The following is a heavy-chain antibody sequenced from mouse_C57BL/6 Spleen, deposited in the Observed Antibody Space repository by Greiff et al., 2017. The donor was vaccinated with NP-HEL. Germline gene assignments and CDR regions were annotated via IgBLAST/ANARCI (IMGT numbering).Heavy chain of an antibody. CDR2: INPNNGGT. V-gene: IGHV1-22*01. CDR3: ARDLDWYFDV. CDR1: GYTFTDYN. Sequence: VQLKESGPELVKPGASVKMSCKASGYTFTDYNMHWVKQSHGKSLEWIGYINPNNGGTSYNQKFKGKATLTVNKSSSTAYMELRSLTSEDSAVYYCARDLDWYFDVWGTGTTVTVSS. J-gene: IGHJ1*03.